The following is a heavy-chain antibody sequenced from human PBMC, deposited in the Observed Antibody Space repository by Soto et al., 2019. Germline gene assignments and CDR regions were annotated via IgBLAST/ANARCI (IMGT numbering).Heavy chain of an antibody. Sequence: QVQLVQSGAEVKKPGSSVKVSCKASGGTFNSYTISWVRQAPGQGLEWMGGIIPIFEIANYAPKFQGRVAITADESTSAAYMQVRSLRSEDTAVYYCALWGFREGNKSKYNYYGMDVWGQGTTVTVSS. J-gene: IGHJ6*02. V-gene: IGHV1-69*01. CDR2: IIPIFEIA. D-gene: IGHD3-10*01. CDR3: ALWGFREGNKSKYNYYGMDV. CDR1: GGTFNSYT.